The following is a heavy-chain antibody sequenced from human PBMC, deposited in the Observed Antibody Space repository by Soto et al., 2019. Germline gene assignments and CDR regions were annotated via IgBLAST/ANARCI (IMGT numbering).Heavy chain of an antibody. V-gene: IGHV1-2*04. CDR1: GYTFTGYY. CDR3: ARSRRDYYGMDV. CDR2: INPNSGGT. Sequence: GASVKVSCKASGYTFTGYYMHWVRQPPGQGLEWMGWINPNSGGTNYAQKFQGWVTMTRDTSISTAYMELSRLRSDDTAVYYCARSRRDYYGMDVWGQGTTVTVSS. J-gene: IGHJ6*02.